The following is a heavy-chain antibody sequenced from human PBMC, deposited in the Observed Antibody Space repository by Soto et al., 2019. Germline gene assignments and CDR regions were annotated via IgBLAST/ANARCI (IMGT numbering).Heavy chain of an antibody. J-gene: IGHJ4*02. V-gene: IGHV3-23*01. CDR2: ITARGDTT. CDR1: GFVFSNYA. D-gene: IGHD3-10*01. Sequence: PGGSLRLSCTASGFVFSNYAVTWVRQAPGQGLEWVSAITARGDTTYYADSVKGRFTISRDNARDNLFLDMSGLRDDDTVLYYCVRGIYPSSAGGPFDLWGQGTLVTVSS. CDR3: VRGIYPSSAGGPFDL.